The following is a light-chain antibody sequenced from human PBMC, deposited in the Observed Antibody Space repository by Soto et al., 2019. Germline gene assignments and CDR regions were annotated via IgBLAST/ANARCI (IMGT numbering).Light chain of an antibody. CDR3: SSYAGSNNRYV. Sequence: QSALTQPPSASGSPGQSVTISCTGTNSDVGSYNFVSWYQQHPDKAPKLMIYEVNKRPAGVPDRFSGSKSGNTASLTVSGLQAEDDADYYCSSYAGSNNRYVFGTGTKLTVL. V-gene: IGLV2-8*01. CDR2: EVN. CDR1: NSDVGSYNF. J-gene: IGLJ1*01.